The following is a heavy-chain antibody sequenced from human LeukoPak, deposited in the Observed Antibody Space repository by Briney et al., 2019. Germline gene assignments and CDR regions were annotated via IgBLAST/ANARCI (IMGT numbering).Heavy chain of an antibody. CDR1: GFTFSNAW. CDR2: IKSKTDGGTT. D-gene: IGHD3-9*01. CDR3: TTQGYYDILTQPDY. V-gene: IGHV3-15*01. Sequence: GGSLRLSCAASGFTFSNAWMSWVRQAPGKGLEWVGRIKSKTDGGTTDYAAPVKGRFTISRDDSKNTLYLQMNSLKTEDTAVYYCTTQGYYDILTQPDYWGQGTLVTVSS. J-gene: IGHJ4*02.